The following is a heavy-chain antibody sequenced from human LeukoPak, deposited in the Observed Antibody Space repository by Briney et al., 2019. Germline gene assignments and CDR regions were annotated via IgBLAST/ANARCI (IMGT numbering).Heavy chain of an antibody. CDR3: ARDHLLGGSYSSDAFDI. Sequence: ASVKVSLNASGYTFTSYGISWVRQAPGQGLEWMGWISAYNGNTNYAQKLQGRVTMTTDTSTSTAYMELRSLRSDDTAVYYCARDHLLGGSYSSDAFDIWGQGTLATVSS. CDR1: GYTFTSYG. D-gene: IGHD1-26*01. V-gene: IGHV1-18*01. CDR2: ISAYNGNT. J-gene: IGHJ3*02.